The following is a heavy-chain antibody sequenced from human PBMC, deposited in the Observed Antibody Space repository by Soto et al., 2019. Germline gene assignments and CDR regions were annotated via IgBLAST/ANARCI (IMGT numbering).Heavy chain of an antibody. D-gene: IGHD4-17*01. J-gene: IGHJ4*02. CDR2: INPNSGGT. CDR3: ARGKTTVTALVY. Sequence: ASVKVSCKASGYTFTGNYMHWVRQAPGQGLEWMGWINPNSGGTNYAQKFQGRVTMTRDTSISTAYMELSRLRSGDTAVYYCARGKTTVTALVYWGQGTLVTVSS. V-gene: IGHV1-2*02. CDR1: GYTFTGNY.